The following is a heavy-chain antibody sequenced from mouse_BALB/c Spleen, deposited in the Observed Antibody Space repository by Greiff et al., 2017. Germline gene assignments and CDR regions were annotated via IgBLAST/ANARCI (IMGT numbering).Heavy chain of an antibody. Sequence: EVKLQESGPGLVKPSQSLSLTCSVTGYSITSGYYWTWIRQFPGNKLEWMGYISYDGSNNYNPSLKNRISITRDTSKNQFFLKLNSVTTEDTATYYCARGYNYYGSSYWFAYWGQGTLVTVSA. CDR1: GYSITSGYY. CDR2: ISYDGSN. V-gene: IGHV3-6*02. D-gene: IGHD1-1*01. CDR3: ARGYNYYGSSYWFAY. J-gene: IGHJ3*01.